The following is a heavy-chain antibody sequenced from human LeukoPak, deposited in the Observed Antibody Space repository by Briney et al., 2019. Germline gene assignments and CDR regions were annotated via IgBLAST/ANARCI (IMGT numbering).Heavy chain of an antibody. V-gene: IGHV3-74*01. CDR2: IKTDGSST. Sequence: GGSLRLSCAAPGFTFSSYWMHWVRQAPGKGLVWVSRIKTDGSSTTYADSVKGRFTISRDNAKNTLYLQMNSLRAEDTAVYYCAREYYGDYGMDVWGQGTTVTVSS. D-gene: IGHD4-17*01. J-gene: IGHJ6*02. CDR1: GFTFSSYW. CDR3: AREYYGDYGMDV.